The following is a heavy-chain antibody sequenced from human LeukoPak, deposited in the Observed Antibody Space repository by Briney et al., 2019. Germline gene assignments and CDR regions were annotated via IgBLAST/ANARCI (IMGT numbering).Heavy chain of an antibody. D-gene: IGHD4-17*01. J-gene: IGHJ4*02. CDR3: AKTGYGDYNYYFDY. V-gene: IGHV3-23*01. CDR2: ISGSGGGT. CDR1: GFTFSSYA. Sequence: PGGSLRLSCAASGFTFSSYAMSWVRQAPGKGLEWVSAISGSGGGTYYADTVKGRFTISRDNSKNTLYLQMNSLRAEDTAVYYCAKTGYGDYNYYFDYWGQGTLVTVSS.